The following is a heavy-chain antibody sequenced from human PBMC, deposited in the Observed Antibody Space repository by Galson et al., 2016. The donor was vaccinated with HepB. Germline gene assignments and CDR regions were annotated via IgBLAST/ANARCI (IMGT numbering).Heavy chain of an antibody. CDR2: IYSGGST. V-gene: IGHV3-53*01. Sequence: SLRLSCAASGFTVSSNYMSWVRQAPGKGLEWVSVIYSGGSTYYADSVKGRFTISRDNSKNTLYLEMKGLRAEDTAVYYCSRDYSSSSRYNYFDYWGQGTLVTVSS. J-gene: IGHJ4*02. CDR1: GFTVSSNY. D-gene: IGHD6-6*01. CDR3: SRDYSSSSRYNYFDY.